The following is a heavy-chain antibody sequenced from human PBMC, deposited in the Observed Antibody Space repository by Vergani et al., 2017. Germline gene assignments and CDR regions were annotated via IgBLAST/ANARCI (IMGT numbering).Heavy chain of an antibody. Sequence: EVQLVQSGAEVKKPGATMKISCKVSGYTFTDHYMHWVKQAPGKGLGWMGFVDPEDGETIYAEKFKGRVTIAADTSTDTAHLELSSLRSEDTAVYYCATPQTVTTGGMEVWGQGTTVIVSS. J-gene: IGHJ6*02. CDR1: GYTFTDHY. V-gene: IGHV1-69-2*01. CDR2: VDPEDGET. D-gene: IGHD4-17*01. CDR3: ATPQTVTTGGMEV.